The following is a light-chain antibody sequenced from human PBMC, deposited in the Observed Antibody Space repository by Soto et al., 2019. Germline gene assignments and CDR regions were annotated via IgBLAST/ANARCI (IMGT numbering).Light chain of an antibody. V-gene: IGKV1-39*01. CDR1: QNIIFY. Sequence: DIEMNQSPCSLSAYVGDRVTITCRASQNIIFYLNWYQQKPGEAPKLLIYAASNLQSGVPSRFSGSGSGTDFTLTISSLQPEDFATSFCQQSYTSLAWTFGQGS. J-gene: IGKJ1*01. CDR2: AAS. CDR3: QQSYTSLAWT.